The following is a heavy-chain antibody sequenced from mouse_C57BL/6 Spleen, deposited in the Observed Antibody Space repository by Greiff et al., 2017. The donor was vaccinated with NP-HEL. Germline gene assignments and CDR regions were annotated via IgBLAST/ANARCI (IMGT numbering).Heavy chain of an antibody. CDR1: GYTFTSYW. CDR2: LDPSHSYP. J-gene: IGHJ2*01. D-gene: IGHD1-1*01. Sequence: QVQLQQPGAELVMPGASVKLSCKASGYTFTSYWLHWVKPRPGHGLEWICELDPSHSYPHSNPKFQGQSTLTGEKPSSTAYMQFSSLTSEDSAVYYCARVGYGSPYLDYWGQGTPRTVSA. V-gene: IGHV1-69*01. CDR3: ARVGYGSPYLDY.